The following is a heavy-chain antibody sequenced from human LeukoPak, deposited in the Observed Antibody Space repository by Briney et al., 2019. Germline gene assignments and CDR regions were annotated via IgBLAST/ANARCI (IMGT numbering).Heavy chain of an antibody. D-gene: IGHD3-16*01. Sequence: GSLRLSFAASGFTFSRFWINWVRQAPGKGLEWVASINHNGNVNYYVDSVKGRFTISRDNAKNSLYLQMSNLRAEDTAVYFCARGGGLDVWGQGATVTVSS. CDR3: ARGGGLDV. J-gene: IGHJ6*02. CDR2: INHNGNVN. V-gene: IGHV3-7*03. CDR1: GFTFSRFW.